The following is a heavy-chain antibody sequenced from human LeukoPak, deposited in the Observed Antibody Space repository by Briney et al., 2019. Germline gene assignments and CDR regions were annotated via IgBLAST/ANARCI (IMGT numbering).Heavy chain of an antibody. CDR2: IYTSGST. CDR3: ARDLEIVYWAPLDY. V-gene: IGHV4-4*07. CDR1: GGSISSYY. D-gene: IGHD2-8*02. J-gene: IGHJ4*02. Sequence: PSETLSLTCTVSGGSISSYYWSWIRQPAGKGLEWIGRIYTSGSTNYNPSLKSRVTMSVDTSKNQFSLKLSSVTAADTAVYYCARDLEIVYWAPLDYWGQGTLVTVSS.